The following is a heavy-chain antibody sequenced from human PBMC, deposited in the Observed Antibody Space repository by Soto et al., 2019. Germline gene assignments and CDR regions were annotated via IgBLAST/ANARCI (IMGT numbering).Heavy chain of an antibody. CDR2: ISYDGSNK. Sequence: GGSLRLSCAASGFTFSSYGMHWVRQAPGKGLEWVAVISYDGSNKYYADSVKGRFTISRDNSKNTLYLQMNSLRAEDTAVYYCAKTGGWSGSLGYYYYGMDVWGQGTTVTVSS. CDR1: GFTFSSYG. V-gene: IGHV3-30*18. D-gene: IGHD3-3*01. J-gene: IGHJ6*02. CDR3: AKTGGWSGSLGYYYYGMDV.